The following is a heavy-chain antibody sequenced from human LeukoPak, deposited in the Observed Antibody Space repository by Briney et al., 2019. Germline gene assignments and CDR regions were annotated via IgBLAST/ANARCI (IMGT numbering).Heavy chain of an antibody. J-gene: IGHJ4*02. CDR2: INTNTGSP. CDR1: GYTFTSYA. V-gene: IGHV7-4-1*02. D-gene: IGHD2-2*01. Sequence: ASVKVSCKASGYTFTSYAMNWVRQAPGQGLEWMGWINTNTGSPTYAQGFTGRFVFSLDTSVSTAYLQISSLKAEDTAVYYCASLSVGVPAAPFDYWGQGTLVTVSS. CDR3: ASLSVGVPAAPFDY.